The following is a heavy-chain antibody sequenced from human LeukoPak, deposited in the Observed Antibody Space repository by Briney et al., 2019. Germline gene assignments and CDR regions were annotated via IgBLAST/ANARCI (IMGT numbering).Heavy chain of an antibody. J-gene: IGHJ4*02. CDR2: ISSSSSTI. CDR3: ARRIGYYYVDC. V-gene: IGHV3-48*01. CDR1: GFTFSSYS. D-gene: IGHD3-10*01. Sequence: GGSLRLSCAASGFTFSSYSMNWVRQAPGKGLEWVSYISSSSSTIYYADSVKGRFTISRDNAKNSLYLQMNSLRAEDTAVYYCARRIGYYYVDCWGQGTLVTVSS.